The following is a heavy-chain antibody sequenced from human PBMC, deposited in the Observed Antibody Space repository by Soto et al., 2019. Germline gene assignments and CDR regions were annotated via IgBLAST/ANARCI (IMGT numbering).Heavy chain of an antibody. CDR2: ISWNSGSI. J-gene: IGHJ4*02. CDR3: EKGYSTSWYARPLFDY. D-gene: IGHD6-13*01. V-gene: IGHV3-9*01. Sequence: EVRLVESGGGLVQPGRSLRLSCAASGFTFDDYAMHWVRQAPGKGLEWVSGISWNSGSIGYADSVKGRFTISRDNAKNSLYLQMNSRRAEDTPLYYCEKGYSTSWYARPLFDYGGQGPLVTVSS. CDR1: GFTFDDYA.